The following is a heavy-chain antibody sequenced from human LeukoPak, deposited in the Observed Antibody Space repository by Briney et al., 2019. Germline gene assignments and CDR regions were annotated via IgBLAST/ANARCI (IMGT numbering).Heavy chain of an antibody. CDR3: ADQDYGDYMDYFHH. Sequence: GGSLRLSCAASGFTFSSFAMGWVRQTPGKGLEWVSAISGSGDSTYYADPVKGRFTISRDTSKNTLYLQMTSLRAEDTAVYYCADQDYGDYMDYFHHWGQGTLVTVSS. CDR2: ISGSGDST. V-gene: IGHV3-23*01. CDR1: GFTFSSFA. D-gene: IGHD4-17*01. J-gene: IGHJ1*01.